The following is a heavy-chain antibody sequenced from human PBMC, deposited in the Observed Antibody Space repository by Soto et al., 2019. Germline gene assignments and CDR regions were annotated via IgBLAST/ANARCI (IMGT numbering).Heavy chain of an antibody. CDR1: GGTFSTAA. CDR2: IMPILRTA. J-gene: IGHJ6*02. CDR3: GRDKGRRLLGSDNYDTRDV. Sequence: QVQVEQSGAEVKKPGSSVKVSCKASGGTFSTAAISWVRQAPGQGLEWMGGIMPILRTADYAQNFQGRVTMIAAESSTTADFELRSVRSDDSAAYYCGRDKGRRLLGSDNYDTRDVWGQGTAVTTSS. D-gene: IGHD3-22*01. V-gene: IGHV1-69*12.